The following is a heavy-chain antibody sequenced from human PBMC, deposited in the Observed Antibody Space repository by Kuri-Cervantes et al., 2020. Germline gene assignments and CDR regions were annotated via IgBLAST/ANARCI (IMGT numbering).Heavy chain of an antibody. CDR2: INPSGGST. V-gene: IGHV1-46*01. CDR3: ARDGYYGSGSYFGVGS. J-gene: IGHJ4*02. Sequence: ASVKVSCKASGYTFTSYYMHWVRQAPGQGLEWMGIINPSGGSTSYAQKFQGRVTMTRDTSTSTVYMELSSLRSEDTAVYYCARDGYYGSGSYFGVGSWGQGTLVTVSS. D-gene: IGHD3-10*01. CDR1: GYTFTSYY.